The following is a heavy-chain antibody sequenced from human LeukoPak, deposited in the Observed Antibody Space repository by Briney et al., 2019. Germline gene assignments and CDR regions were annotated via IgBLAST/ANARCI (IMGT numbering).Heavy chain of an antibody. Sequence: SETLSLTCTVSGGSISSYYWSWIRQPPGKGLEWIGYIYYSGSTNYNPSLKSRVTISVDTSKNQFSLKLSSVTAADTDVYYCASYYYDSSGFGYWGQGTLVTVSS. CDR3: ASYYYDSSGFGY. CDR2: IYYSGST. J-gene: IGHJ4*02. V-gene: IGHV4-59*01. CDR1: GGSISSYY. D-gene: IGHD3-22*01.